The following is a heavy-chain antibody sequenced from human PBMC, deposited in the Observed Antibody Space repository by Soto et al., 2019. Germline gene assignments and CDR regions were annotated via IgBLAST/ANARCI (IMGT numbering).Heavy chain of an antibody. J-gene: IGHJ6*02. Sequence: EVQLVESGGGLVQPGGSLRVSCAASGFTFSTYSMNWVRQAPGKGLEWVSYMSSRSLTIYYTDSVKGRFTISRDNAKNSLYLQMNSLRDEDTAAYYCARGGSRSDNGMDVWGQGTTVTVSS. V-gene: IGHV3-48*02. CDR2: MSSRSLTI. CDR3: ARGGSRSDNGMDV. CDR1: GFTFSTYS. D-gene: IGHD3-16*01.